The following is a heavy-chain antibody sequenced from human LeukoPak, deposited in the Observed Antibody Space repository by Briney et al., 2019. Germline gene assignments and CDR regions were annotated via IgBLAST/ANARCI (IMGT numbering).Heavy chain of an antibody. CDR3: VIASSGYYRDFDY. Sequence: ASVKVSCKASGYTFTGYYMHWVRQAPGQGLEWMGWINPNSGGTNYAQKFQGRVTMTRDTSISTAYMELSRLRSDDTAVYYCVIASSGYYRDFDYWGQGTLVTVSS. V-gene: IGHV1-2*02. CDR1: GYTFTGYY. J-gene: IGHJ4*02. CDR2: INPNSGGT. D-gene: IGHD3-22*01.